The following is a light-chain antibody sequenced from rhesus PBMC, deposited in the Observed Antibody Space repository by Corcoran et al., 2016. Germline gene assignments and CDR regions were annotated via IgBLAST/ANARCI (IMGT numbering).Light chain of an antibody. CDR2: RVS. CDR1: QSFLHTDGRTY. V-gene: IGKV2-73*01. CDR3: MQTLQTPLT. Sequence: DIVMTQTPPSLPVTPGEPASISCRSSQSFLHTDGRTYLYWYLQKPGQPPRLLIYRVSNRFSGVPERFSGRGSGTDFTLKISRVKAEDVGVYYCMQTLQTPLTFGEGTKVEIK. J-gene: IGKJ4*01.